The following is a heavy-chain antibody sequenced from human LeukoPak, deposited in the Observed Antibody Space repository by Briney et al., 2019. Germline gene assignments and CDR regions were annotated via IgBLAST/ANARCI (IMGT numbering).Heavy chain of an antibody. Sequence: SGTLSLTCAVSGGSISSSNWWSWVRQPPGKGLEWIGEIYHSGSTNYNPSLKSRVTISVDKSKNQFSLKLSSVTAADTAVYYCARGRDVGDGYNGVDYWGQGTLVTVSS. CDR2: IYHSGST. J-gene: IGHJ4*02. CDR1: GGSISSSNW. D-gene: IGHD5-24*01. CDR3: ARGRDVGDGYNGVDY. V-gene: IGHV4-4*02.